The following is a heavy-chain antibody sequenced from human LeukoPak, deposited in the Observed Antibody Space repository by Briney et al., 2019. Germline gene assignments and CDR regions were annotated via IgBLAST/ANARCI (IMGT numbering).Heavy chain of an antibody. V-gene: IGHV3-30*02. CDR1: GFTFSNYA. CDR3: AKGSYDILTGYYPAPLRY. D-gene: IGHD3-9*01. CDR2: IRYDGSNK. Sequence: PGGSLRLSCAASGFTFSNYAMHWVRQAPGKGLEWVAFIRYDGSNKYYADSVKGRFTISRDNSKNTLYLQMNSLRAVDTAVYYCAKGSYDILTGYYPAPLRYWGQGTLVTVSS. J-gene: IGHJ4*02.